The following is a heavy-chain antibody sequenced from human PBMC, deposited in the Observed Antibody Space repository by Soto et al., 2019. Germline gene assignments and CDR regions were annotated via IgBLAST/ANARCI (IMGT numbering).Heavy chain of an antibody. D-gene: IGHD5-12*01. V-gene: IGHV4-30-4*01. CDR3: ARACQEMATIADWFGP. Sequence: SETLSLTCTVSGGSISSYYWSWIRQPPGKGLEWIGYIYYSGSTYYNPSLKSRVTISVDTSKDQFSLKLSSVTAADTAVYYCARACQEMATIADWFGPWGQGTLVTV. CDR2: IYYSGST. CDR1: GGSISSYY. J-gene: IGHJ5*02.